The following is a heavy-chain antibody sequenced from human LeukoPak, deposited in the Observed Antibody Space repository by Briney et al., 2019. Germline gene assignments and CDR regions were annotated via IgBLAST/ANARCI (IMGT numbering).Heavy chain of an antibody. CDR3: ARAGGGRGQDY. V-gene: IGHV3-48*04. J-gene: IGHJ4*02. D-gene: IGHD2-15*01. CDR1: GFTFSSYS. CDR2: ISSSSSTI. Sequence: GGSLRLSCAASGFTFSSYSMNWVRQAPGKGLEWVSYISSSSSTIYYADSVKGRFTISRDNAKNSLYLQMNSLRAEDTAVYYCARAGGGRGQDYWGQGTLVTVSS.